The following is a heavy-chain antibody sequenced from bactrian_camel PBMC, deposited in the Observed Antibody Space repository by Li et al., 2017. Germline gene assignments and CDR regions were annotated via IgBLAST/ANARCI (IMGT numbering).Heavy chain of an antibody. V-gene: IGHV3-2*01. D-gene: IGHD5*01. CDR2: IYTSGGIT. J-gene: IGHJ4*01. CDR1: GFTFSSYY. CDR3: LSSLGSDEGY. Sequence: HVQLVESGGDSVQPGGSLRLSCAASGFTFSSYYMSWVRQAPGKGLEWVSSIYTSGGITYYADSLKGRFTISRDNAKNTLYLQLNSLQTEDTAMYYCLSSLGSDEGYWGQGTQVTVS.